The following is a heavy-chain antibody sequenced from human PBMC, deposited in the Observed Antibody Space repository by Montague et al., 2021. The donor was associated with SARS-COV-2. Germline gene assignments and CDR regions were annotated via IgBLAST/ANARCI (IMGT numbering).Heavy chain of an antibody. CDR1: GGSFSTYS. CDR3: ARLGGGVVPSPILGVGPYYSYYYMDV. V-gene: IGHV4-34*01. Sequence: SETLSLTCAVHGGSFSTYSWNWIRQPQGKGLEWIGEIHHGGSTNYNPSLKSRVTISADTSKNQFSLKLTSVAAADTAVYYCARLGGGVVPSPILGVGPYYSYYYMDVWGKGTTVTVSS. J-gene: IGHJ6*03. CDR2: IHHGGST. D-gene: IGHD3-10*01.